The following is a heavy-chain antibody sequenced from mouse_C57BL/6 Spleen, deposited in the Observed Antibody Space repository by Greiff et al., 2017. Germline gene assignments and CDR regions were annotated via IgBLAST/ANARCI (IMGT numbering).Heavy chain of an antibody. V-gene: IGHV1-22*01. Sequence: EVQLKESGPELVKPGASVKMSCKASGYTFTDYNMHWVKQSHGKSLEWIGYINPNNGGTSYNQKFKGKATLTVNKSSSTAYMELRSLTSEDSAVYYCARDGNYWDYWGQGTTLTVSS. J-gene: IGHJ2*01. CDR3: ARDGNYWDY. D-gene: IGHD2-1*01. CDR2: INPNNGGT. CDR1: GYTFTDYN.